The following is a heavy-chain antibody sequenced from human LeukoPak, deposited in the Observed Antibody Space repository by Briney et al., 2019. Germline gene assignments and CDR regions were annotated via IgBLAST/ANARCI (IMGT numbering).Heavy chain of an antibody. CDR1: GYIFTSYA. V-gene: IGHV1-3*01. CDR2: INAGNGNT. J-gene: IGHJ3*02. D-gene: IGHD3-10*01. Sequence: ASVKVSCKASGYIFTSYAMHWVRQAPGQSLEWMGWINAGNGNTKYSQKFQGRVTITRDTSASTAYMELSSLRSEDTAVYYCARVVLLWFGELPRPIFDAFDIWGQGTMVTVSS. CDR3: ARVVLLWFGELPRPIFDAFDI.